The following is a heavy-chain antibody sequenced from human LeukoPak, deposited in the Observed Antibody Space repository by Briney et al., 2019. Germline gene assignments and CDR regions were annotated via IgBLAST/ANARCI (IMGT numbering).Heavy chain of an antibody. D-gene: IGHD3-3*01. V-gene: IGHV1-18*01. CDR2: ISAYNGNT. CDR1: GYTFTSYG. CDR3: ARVYYDFWSGPADLYYFDY. J-gene: IGHJ4*02. Sequence: ASVTVSCKASGYTFTSYGISWVRQAPGQGLEWMGWISAYNGNTNYAQKLQGRVTMTTDTSASTAYMELRSLRSDDTAVYYCARVYYDFWSGPADLYYFDYWGQGTLVIVSS.